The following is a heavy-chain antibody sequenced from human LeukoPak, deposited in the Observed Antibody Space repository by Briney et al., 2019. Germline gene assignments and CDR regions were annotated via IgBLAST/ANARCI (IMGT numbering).Heavy chain of an antibody. Sequence: SETLSLTCTVSGGSISSSTLYYWGWVRQPPGKGLEWIGSIFYSGSTFCNPSLKSRVTISVDTSKNQFSLKLSSVAAADTAIYYCARRIGHHAFDIWGQGTMVTVSS. J-gene: IGHJ3*02. CDR1: GGSISSSTLYY. V-gene: IGHV4-39*01. D-gene: IGHD3-10*01. CDR3: ARRIGHHAFDI. CDR2: IFYSGST.